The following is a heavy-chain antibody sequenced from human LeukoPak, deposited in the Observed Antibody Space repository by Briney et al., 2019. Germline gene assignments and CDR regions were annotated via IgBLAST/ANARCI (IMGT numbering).Heavy chain of an antibody. D-gene: IGHD1-1*01. V-gene: IGHV3-21*01. Sequence: GGSLRLSCAASGFTFSSYSMNWVRQAPGKGLEWVSSISSSSSYIYYADSVKGRFTISRDNAKNSLYLQMNSLRAEDTAVYYCAGLCRDVTTFDYWGQGTLVTVSS. CDR1: GFTFSSYS. CDR3: AGLCRDVTTFDY. CDR2: ISSSSSYI. J-gene: IGHJ4*02.